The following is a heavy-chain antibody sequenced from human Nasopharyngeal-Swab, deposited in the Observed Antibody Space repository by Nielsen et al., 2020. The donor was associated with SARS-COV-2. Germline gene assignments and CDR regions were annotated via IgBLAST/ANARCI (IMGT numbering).Heavy chain of an antibody. J-gene: IGHJ4*02. CDR1: GFTFSAYW. Sequence: GESLKISCTASGFTFSAYWMYWVRQAPGKGLVWVSRINSDGSNTAYADSVKGRFSISRDNAKNTVYLQMNSLRAEDTAVYYCAKDLRLDYWGQGTLVTVSS. CDR3: AKDLRLDY. V-gene: IGHV3-74*01. D-gene: IGHD6-25*01. CDR2: INSDGSNT.